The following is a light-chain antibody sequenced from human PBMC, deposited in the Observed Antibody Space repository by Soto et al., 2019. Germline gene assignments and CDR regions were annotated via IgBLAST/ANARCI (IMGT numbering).Light chain of an antibody. J-gene: IGLJ2*01. CDR1: SGYSTYA. CDR3: QTWGLENVV. V-gene: IGLV4-69*01. CDR2: LNSDGSH. Sequence: QPVLTQSPSASASLGASVKLTCTLSSGYSTYAIAWHQQQPEKGPRYLMILNSDGSHNKEDGIPDRFSGSSSGAERYLTISSLQSEDEADYYCQTWGLENVVFGGGTKVTVL.